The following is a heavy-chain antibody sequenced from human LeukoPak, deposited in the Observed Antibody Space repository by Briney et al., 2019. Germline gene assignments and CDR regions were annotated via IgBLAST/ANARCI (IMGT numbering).Heavy chain of an antibody. CDR2: ISYDGSNK. J-gene: IGHJ6*04. D-gene: IGHD5-12*01. CDR3: AKDQGANSGYSQIYYYYSMDV. CDR1: GFTFSSYG. Sequence: AGGSLRLSCAASGFTFSSYGMHWVRQAPGKGLECVAVISYDGSNKYYADSVKGRFTISRDNSKNTLYLQMNSLRAEDTAVYYCAKDQGANSGYSQIYYYYSMDVWGKGPTVPVSS. V-gene: IGHV3-30*18.